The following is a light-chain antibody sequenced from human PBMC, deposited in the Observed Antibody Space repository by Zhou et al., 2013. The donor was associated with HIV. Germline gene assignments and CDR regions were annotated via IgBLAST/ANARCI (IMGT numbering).Light chain of an antibody. CDR2: AAS. Sequence: DIQMTQSPSTLSASVGDRVTITCRASQDINTWLAWYQQKPGKVPKLLIYAASTLQSGVPSRFSGSGSGTDFTLTISSLQPEDVATYYCQKYNSASLTFGGGTKVEIK. CDR3: QKYNSASLT. CDR1: QDINTW. J-gene: IGKJ4*01. V-gene: IGKV1-27*01.